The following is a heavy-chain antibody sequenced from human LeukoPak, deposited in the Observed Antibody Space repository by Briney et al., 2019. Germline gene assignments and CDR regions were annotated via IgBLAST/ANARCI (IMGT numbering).Heavy chain of an antibody. CDR1: GYTFTSYD. V-gene: IGHV1-46*01. J-gene: IGHJ3*02. CDR2: INPSGGST. CDR3: AREFGQPNDASDI. D-gene: IGHD3-10*01. Sequence: ASVKVSCKASGYTFTSYDMHWVRQAPGQGLEWMGIINPSGGSTSYAQKFQGRVTMTRDTSTSTVYMELSSLRSEDTAVYYCAREFGQPNDASDIWGQGTMVTVSS.